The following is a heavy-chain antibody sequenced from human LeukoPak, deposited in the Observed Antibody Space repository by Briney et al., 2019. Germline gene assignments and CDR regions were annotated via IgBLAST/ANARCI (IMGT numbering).Heavy chain of an antibody. J-gene: IGHJ6*02. D-gene: IGHD1-1*01. V-gene: IGHV4-34*01. CDR2: INHSGST. CDR1: GGSFSGYY. CDR3: ARRVERNYYYYYGMDV. Sequence: PSETLSLTCAVYGGSFSGYYWSWIRQPPGKGLEWIGEINHSGSTNYNPSLKSRVTISVDRSKNQFSLKLSSVTAADTAVYYCARRVERNYYYYYGMDVWGQGTTVTVSS.